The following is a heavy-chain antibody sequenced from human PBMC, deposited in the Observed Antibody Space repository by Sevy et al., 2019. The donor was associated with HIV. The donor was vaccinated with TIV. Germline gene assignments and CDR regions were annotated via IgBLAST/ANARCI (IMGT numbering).Heavy chain of an antibody. Sequence: GESLKISCKVSGYNFTSQWIAWVRQMPGKGLEAMGIIYPYDSDTRYSPSFQGQVTISADKSIDTAYLEWSGLKASDAATYYYARLYMASIRLEIAGFDFWGQGTTVTVSS. D-gene: IGHD2-21*01. CDR2: IYPYDSDT. CDR3: ARLYMASIRLEIAGFDF. CDR1: GYNFTSQW. V-gene: IGHV5-51*01. J-gene: IGHJ3*01.